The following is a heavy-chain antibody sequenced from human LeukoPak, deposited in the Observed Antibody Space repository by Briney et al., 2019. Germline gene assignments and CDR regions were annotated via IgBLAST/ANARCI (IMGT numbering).Heavy chain of an antibody. Sequence: GGSLRLSCAASGFTFRNYDVSWVRQAPGKGLEWVSGISGSGDFTYYADSVKGRFTIFRDNSKNTLYLEMNSLRAEDTAVYYCAKDPYYDFWSGYYFFDYWGQGTLVTVSS. V-gene: IGHV3-23*01. D-gene: IGHD3-3*01. J-gene: IGHJ4*02. CDR1: GFTFRNYD. CDR2: ISGSGDFT. CDR3: AKDPYYDFWSGYYFFDY.